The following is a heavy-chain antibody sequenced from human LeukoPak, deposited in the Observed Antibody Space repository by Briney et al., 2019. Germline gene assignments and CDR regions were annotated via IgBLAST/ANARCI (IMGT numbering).Heavy chain of an antibody. J-gene: IGHJ5*02. D-gene: IGHD3-22*01. V-gene: IGHV3-9*01. CDR1: GFTFDDYA. CDR2: ISWNSGSI. CDR3: ARAPRPYDSSEDWFDP. Sequence: PGRSLRLSCAASGFTFDDYAMHWVRQAPGKGLEWVSGISWNSGSIGYADSVKGRFTISRDNAKNSLYLQMNSLRAEDTAVYYCARAPRPYDSSEDWFDPWGQGTLVTVSS.